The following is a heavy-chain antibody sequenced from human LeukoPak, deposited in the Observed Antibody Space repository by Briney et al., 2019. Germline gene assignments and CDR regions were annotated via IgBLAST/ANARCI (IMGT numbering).Heavy chain of an antibody. D-gene: IGHD1-1*01. CDR3: AKEKAIATINYGLDV. V-gene: IGHV3-30*18. CDR1: GFIFDTYG. J-gene: IGHJ6*02. CDR2: IAYDGSNK. Sequence: GGSLRLSRAASGFIFDTYGMLWVRQAPGKGLEWVAVIAYDGSNKVYADSVKGRFTISRDNSKNTLYLQMNSLRGEDTAVYYCAKEKAIATINYGLDVWGQGTTVTVSS.